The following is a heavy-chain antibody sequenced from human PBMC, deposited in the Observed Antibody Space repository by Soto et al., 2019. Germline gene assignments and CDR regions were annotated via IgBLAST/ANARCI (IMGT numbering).Heavy chain of an antibody. V-gene: IGHV1-18*01. Sequence: ASMKVSFKASGYTLTSHGLSRVRPAPGQGLEWMGWISAYNGNTNYAQKLQGRVTMTTDTSTSTAYMELRSLRSDDTAVYYCARVVYSYGFNRNWFDPWGQGTQVTVSS. J-gene: IGHJ5*02. D-gene: IGHD5-18*01. CDR2: ISAYNGNT. CDR3: ARVVYSYGFNRNWFDP. CDR1: GYTLTSHG.